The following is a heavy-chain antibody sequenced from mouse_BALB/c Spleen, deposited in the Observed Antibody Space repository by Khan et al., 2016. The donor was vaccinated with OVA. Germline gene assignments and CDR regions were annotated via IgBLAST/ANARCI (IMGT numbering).Heavy chain of an antibody. V-gene: IGHV1S127*01. CDR2: IDPSKSET. Sequence: QVQLQQSGPELVRPGASVKMSCKAAGYTFTSFWIHWVKQRPGQGLEWIGMIDPSKSETRLTQKFKDKAALNVDKSSNTAYMQLSSLTSDDSAVSYCARGGYGSPFAYWGQGTLVTVSA. J-gene: IGHJ3*01. CDR1: GYTFTSFW. D-gene: IGHD1-1*01. CDR3: ARGGYGSPFAY.